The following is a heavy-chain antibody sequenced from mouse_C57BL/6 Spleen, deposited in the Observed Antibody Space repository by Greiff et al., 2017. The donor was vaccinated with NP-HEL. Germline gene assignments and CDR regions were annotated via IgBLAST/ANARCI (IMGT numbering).Heavy chain of an antibody. CDR1: GYTFTSYW. CDR2: INPSSGYT. J-gene: IGHJ2*01. D-gene: IGHD1-1*01. Sequence: QVQLKQSGAELAKPGASVKLSCKASGYTFTSYWMHWVKQRPGQGLEWIGYINPSSGYTKYNQKFKDKATLTADKSSSTAYMQLNSLTSEDSAVYYWAKGRALNASVEEYFDYWGQGTTVTVSA. V-gene: IGHV1-7*01. CDR3: AKGRALNASVEEYFDY.